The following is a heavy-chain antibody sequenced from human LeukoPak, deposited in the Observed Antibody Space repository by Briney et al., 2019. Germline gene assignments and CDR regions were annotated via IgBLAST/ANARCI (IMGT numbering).Heavy chain of an antibody. V-gene: IGHV4-34*01. CDR3: ARGRYGDYERYFDY. CDR2: INHSGST. D-gene: IGHD4-17*01. CDR1: GGSFSGYY. Sequence: SETLSLTCVVYGGSFSGYYWSWIRQPPGKGLEWIGEINHSGSTNYNPSLKSRVTISVDTSKNQFSLKLSSVTAADTAVYSCARGRYGDYERYFDYWGQGTLVTVSS. J-gene: IGHJ4*02.